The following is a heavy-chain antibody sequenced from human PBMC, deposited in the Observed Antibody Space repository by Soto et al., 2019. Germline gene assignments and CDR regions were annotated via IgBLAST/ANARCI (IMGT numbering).Heavy chain of an antibody. J-gene: IGHJ6*03. CDR1: GFTFSNAW. Sequence: GGSLRLSCAASGFTFSNAWMSWVRQAPGKGLEWVGRIKSKTDGGTTDYAAPVKGRFTISRDDSKNTLYLQMNSLKTEDTAVYYCTTPEYPENFNYYYYYYMDVWGKGTTVTVSS. CDR2: IKSKTDGGTT. V-gene: IGHV3-15*01. CDR3: TTPEYPENFNYYYYYYMDV.